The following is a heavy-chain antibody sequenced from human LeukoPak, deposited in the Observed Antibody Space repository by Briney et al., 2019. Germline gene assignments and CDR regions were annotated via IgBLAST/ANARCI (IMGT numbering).Heavy chain of an antibody. CDR3: ARGERVNLWIFEGYDY. CDR1: AFTFSNYA. Sequence: GGSLRLSCAASAFTFSNYAMHWVRQAPGEGLEWVGMIWYDGSNENYADSVRGRFTISRDNVKNTLYLQMSSLRAEDTAVYYCARGERVNLWIFEGYDYWGRGTLVTVSS. J-gene: IGHJ4*02. CDR2: IWYDGSNE. V-gene: IGHV3-33*01. D-gene: IGHD3-3*01.